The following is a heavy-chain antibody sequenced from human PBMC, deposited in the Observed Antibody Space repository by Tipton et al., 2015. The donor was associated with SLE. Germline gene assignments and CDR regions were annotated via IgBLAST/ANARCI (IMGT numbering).Heavy chain of an antibody. V-gene: IGHV4-34*01. J-gene: IGHJ3*02. CDR1: GGSFSGYY. D-gene: IGHD6-19*01. CDR3: ARDFTVAGTGAFDI. CDR2: INHSGST. Sequence: TLSLTCAVYGGSFSGYYWSWIRQPPGKGLEWIGEINHSGSTNYNPSLKSRVTISVDTSKNQFSLKLSSVTAADTAVYYCARDFTVAGTGAFDIWGQGTMVTVSS.